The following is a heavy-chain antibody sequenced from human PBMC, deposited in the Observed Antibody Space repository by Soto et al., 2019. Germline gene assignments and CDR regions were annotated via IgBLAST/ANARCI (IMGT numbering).Heavy chain of an antibody. CDR2: IWYDGSNK. D-gene: IGHD2-21*02. V-gene: IGHV3-33*01. J-gene: IGHJ4*02. Sequence: QVQLVESGGGVVQPGRSLRLSCAASGFTFSSYGMHWVRQAPGKGLESVAVIWYDGSNKYYADSVKGRFTISRDNSKNTLYLQMNSLRAEDTAVYYCARHQTAPDYWGQGTLVTVSS. CDR1: GFTFSSYG. CDR3: ARHQTAPDY.